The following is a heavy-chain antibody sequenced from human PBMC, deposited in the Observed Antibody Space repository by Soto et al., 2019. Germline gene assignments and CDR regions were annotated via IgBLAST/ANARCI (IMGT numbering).Heavy chain of an antibody. Sequence: GGSLRLSCAASGFTFSNAWMNWVRQAPGKGLEWVGRIKSKTDGGTTDYAAPVKGRFTISRDDSKNTLYLQMNSLKTEDTAVYYCTTDSVPAAGLGYYYGMDVWGQGTTVTVSS. V-gene: IGHV3-15*07. CDR3: TTDSVPAAGLGYYYGMDV. CDR2: IKSKTDGGTT. CDR1: GFTFSNAW. D-gene: IGHD2-2*01. J-gene: IGHJ6*02.